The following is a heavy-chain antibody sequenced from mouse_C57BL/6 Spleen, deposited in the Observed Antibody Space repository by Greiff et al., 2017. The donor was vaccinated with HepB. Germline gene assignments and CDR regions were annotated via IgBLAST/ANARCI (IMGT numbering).Heavy chain of an antibody. CDR3: ARWDTTVVATRDAMDY. V-gene: IGHV2-2*01. Sequence: QVQLKESGPGLVQPSQSLSITCTVSGFSLTSYGVHWVRQSPGKGLEWLGVIWSGGSTDYNAAVISRLSISKDKSKSQVFFKMNSLQADDTAIYYYARWDTTVVATRDAMDYWGQGTSVTVSS. CDR1: GFSLTSYG. CDR2: IWSGGST. J-gene: IGHJ4*01. D-gene: IGHD1-1*01.